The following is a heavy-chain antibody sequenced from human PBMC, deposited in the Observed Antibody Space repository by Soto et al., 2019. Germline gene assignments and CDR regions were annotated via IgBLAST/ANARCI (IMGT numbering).Heavy chain of an antibody. Sequence: SETLSLTCTVSGGSISSYNWTWIRQSPKKGLEWLGFVSYSGSPNYNPSLKSRVTISIDTSKNQFSLNLKSLTAADTAGYYCARRSYSWFDPWGQGTLVTVS. V-gene: IGHV4-59*01. J-gene: IGHJ5*02. CDR3: ARRSYSWFDP. CDR1: GGSISSYN. D-gene: IGHD3-10*01. CDR2: VSYSGSP.